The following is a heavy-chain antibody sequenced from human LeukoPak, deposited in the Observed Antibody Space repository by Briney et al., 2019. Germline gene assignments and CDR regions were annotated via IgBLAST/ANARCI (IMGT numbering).Heavy chain of an antibody. CDR3: ARDGSSSNKYEISGYTASRPTEYAFDI. Sequence: PGGSLRLSCAASGFIFSNYAMHWVRQAPGKGLEYVSAISSNGGSTYYAKSVKGRFTISRDNSENTLYLQMGSLRVEDIAVYYCARDGSSSNKYEISGYTASRPTEYAFDIWGLGTMVTVS. CDR1: GFIFSNYA. J-gene: IGHJ3*02. D-gene: IGHD3-22*01. V-gene: IGHV3-64*01. CDR2: ISSNGGST.